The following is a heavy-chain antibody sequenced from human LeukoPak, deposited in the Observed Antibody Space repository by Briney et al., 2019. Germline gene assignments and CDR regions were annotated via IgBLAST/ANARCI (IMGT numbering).Heavy chain of an antibody. Sequence: GESLRLSCAASGFTFSNYIMSWVRQAPGKGLEWVSSISGSSVTTSYADSLKGRFSISRDHSKHTLYLQMNSLRAEDTAVYYCAKRDTTGLYYFDYWGQGTMVTVSS. CDR3: AKRDTTGLYYFDY. CDR1: GFTFSNYI. CDR2: ISGSSVTT. V-gene: IGHV3-23*01. D-gene: IGHD2-8*01. J-gene: IGHJ4*02.